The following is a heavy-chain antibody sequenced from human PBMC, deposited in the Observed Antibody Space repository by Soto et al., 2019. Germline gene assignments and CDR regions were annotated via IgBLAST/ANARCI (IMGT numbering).Heavy chain of an antibody. D-gene: IGHD6-19*01. Sequence: SVKVSCKASGGTFSSYAISWVRQAPGQGLEWMGRIIPIFGTANYAQKFQGRVTITAHESTSTAYMELSSLRSEDTAVYYCAGENPGIAVAGLGMDVWGQGTTVTVSS. J-gene: IGHJ6*02. V-gene: IGHV1-69*13. CDR1: GGTFSSYA. CDR3: AGENPGIAVAGLGMDV. CDR2: IIPIFGTA.